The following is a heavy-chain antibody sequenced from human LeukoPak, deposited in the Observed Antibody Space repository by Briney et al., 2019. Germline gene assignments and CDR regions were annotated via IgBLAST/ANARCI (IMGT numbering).Heavy chain of an antibody. J-gene: IGHJ4*02. CDR1: GFTFSSYG. D-gene: IGHD3-10*01. CDR2: IWYDGSKK. Sequence: AGGSLRLSCAASGFTFSSYGMHWVRQAPGKGLEWVAVIWYDGSKKYYADSVKGRLTISRDNAKNSLYLQMNSLRAEDTAVYYCARYDTGRTFWGQGTLVTVSA. V-gene: IGHV3-33*03. CDR3: ARYDTGRTF.